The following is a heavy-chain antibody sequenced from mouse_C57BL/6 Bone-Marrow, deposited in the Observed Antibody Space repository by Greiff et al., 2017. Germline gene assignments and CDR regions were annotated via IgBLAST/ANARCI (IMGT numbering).Heavy chain of an antibody. CDR1: GFSLTSYG. CDR3: AISTVVADYYAMDY. Sequence: VQLQQSGPGLVQPSQSLSITCTVSGFSLTSYGVHWVRQSPGKGLEWLGVIWSGGSTDYNAAFISRLRISKDNSKSQVFFKMNSLQADDTAIYYCAISTVVADYYAMDYWGQGTSVTVSS. CDR2: IWSGGST. V-gene: IGHV2-2*01. D-gene: IGHD1-1*01. J-gene: IGHJ4*01.